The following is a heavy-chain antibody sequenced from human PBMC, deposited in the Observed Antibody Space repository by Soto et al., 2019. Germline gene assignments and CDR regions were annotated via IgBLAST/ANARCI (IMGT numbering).Heavy chain of an antibody. CDR1: GYKFTDYW. J-gene: IGHJ4*02. D-gene: IGHD5-18*01. CDR3: VRQGYTYGAIDS. Sequence: GESLKISCKASGYKFTDYWIGWVRQMPGKGLEWMGIIYPGDSDTRYSPSFQGQVTISADKSITAAYLQWRSLKASDTAIYFCVRQGYTYGAIDSWGQGALAPVSS. CDR2: IYPGDSDT. V-gene: IGHV5-51*01.